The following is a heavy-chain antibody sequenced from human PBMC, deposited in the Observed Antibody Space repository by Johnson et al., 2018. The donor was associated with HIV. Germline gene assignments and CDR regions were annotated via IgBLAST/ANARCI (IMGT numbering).Heavy chain of an antibody. CDR1: GFTVSSNH. CDR2: VSYDGRNT. CDR3: ARGGHAVVAKPFGAFDI. J-gene: IGHJ3*02. V-gene: IGHV3-30*03. Sequence: QVQLVESGGGVVQPGRSLRLSCEVSGFTVSSNHMSWVRQAPGKGLEWVSVVSYDGRNTKYADSVKGRFTISRDNSKNTLSLQMNSLRAEDTAVYYCARGGHAVVAKPFGAFDIWGQGTMVTVSS. D-gene: IGHD2-21*01.